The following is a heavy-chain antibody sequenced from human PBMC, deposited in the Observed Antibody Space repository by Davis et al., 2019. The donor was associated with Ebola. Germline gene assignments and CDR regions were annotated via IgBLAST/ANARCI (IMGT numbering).Heavy chain of an antibody. J-gene: IGHJ4*02. D-gene: IGHD4-11*01. Sequence: MPSETLSLTCAVYGGSFSGYYWSWIRQPPGKGLEWIGEINHSGSTNYNPSLKSRVTISVDTSKNQFSLKLTSVTAADTAVYYCARDRRYSNYGGWDYWGQGTLVTVSS. CDR2: INHSGST. V-gene: IGHV4-34*01. CDR3: ARDRRYSNYGGWDY. CDR1: GGSFSGYY.